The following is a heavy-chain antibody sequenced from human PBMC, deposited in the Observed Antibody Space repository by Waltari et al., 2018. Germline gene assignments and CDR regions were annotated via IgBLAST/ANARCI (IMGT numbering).Heavy chain of an antibody. V-gene: IGHV3-15*01. CDR2: MKSKAAGGTI. Sequence: EVQLVESGGGLVKPGGSLRLSCAASGFTFINVWMTWVRQAPGKGLEWVCRMKSKAAGGTIEYAAPVECRFTISRDDSKNTMYMQMNNLKTEDTAMYYCATVVKTPSGYDYWGQGTLVTVSS. CDR3: ATVVKTPSGYDY. D-gene: IGHD3-9*01. CDR1: GFTFINVW. J-gene: IGHJ4*02.